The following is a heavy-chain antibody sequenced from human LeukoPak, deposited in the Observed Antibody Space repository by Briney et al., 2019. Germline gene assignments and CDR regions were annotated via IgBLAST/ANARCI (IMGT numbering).Heavy chain of an antibody. CDR1: GFTFSDYY. J-gene: IGHJ4*02. V-gene: IGHV3-30*18. D-gene: IGHD3-22*01. CDR3: AKEWIVVVSEAEYYLDY. CDR2: ISYDGSNK. Sequence: SGGSLRLSCAASGFTFSDYYMSWIRQAPGKGLEWVAVISYDGSNKYYADSVKGRFTISRDNSKNTLYLQMNSLRAEDTAVYYCAKEWIVVVSEAEYYLDYWGQGTLVTVSS.